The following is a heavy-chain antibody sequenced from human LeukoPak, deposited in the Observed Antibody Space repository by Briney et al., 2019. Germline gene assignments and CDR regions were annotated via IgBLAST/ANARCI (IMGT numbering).Heavy chain of an antibody. CDR1: GFTFSSYS. J-gene: IGHJ4*02. Sequence: GGSLRLSCVDSGFTFSSYSMNWVRQAPGKGLEWVSSISSSSYTNYADSVRSRFTIPRENAKNSLYLQMNSLRAEDTAVYYCARGGTLPAPGEDFLPGFDYWGQGALVTVSS. D-gene: IGHD6-13*01. V-gene: IGHV3-21*04. CDR3: ARGGTLPAPGEDFLPGFDY. CDR2: ISSSSYT.